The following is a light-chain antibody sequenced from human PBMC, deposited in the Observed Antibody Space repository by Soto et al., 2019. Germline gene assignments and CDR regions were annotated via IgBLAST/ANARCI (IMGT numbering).Light chain of an antibody. Sequence: EIVLTQSPATLSLSPGEKATRSCRASQSVSNYLAWYQQKPGQAPRLLIYDASNRATGIPARFSGSGSGTDFTLTISSLEPEDFAVYYCQQRYNWPPITFGQGTRLEIK. J-gene: IGKJ5*01. CDR3: QQRYNWPPIT. CDR1: QSVSNY. V-gene: IGKV3-11*01. CDR2: DAS.